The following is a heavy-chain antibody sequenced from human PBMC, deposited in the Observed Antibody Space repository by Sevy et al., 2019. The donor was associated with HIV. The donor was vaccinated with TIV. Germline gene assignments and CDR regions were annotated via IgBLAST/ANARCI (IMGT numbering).Heavy chain of an antibody. CDR3: ARGKSGYGYALNY. Sequence: GGSLRLSCAASGFTVNSNYMTWVRQAPGKGLEGVSVIYSDGTTYHAESVKDRFTISRDNSKNTLYLQMNSVRAEDTAVYYCARGKSGYGYALNYWGQGTLVTVSS. CDR1: GFTVNSNY. CDR2: IYSDGTT. V-gene: IGHV3-66*01. J-gene: IGHJ4*02. D-gene: IGHD5-18*01.